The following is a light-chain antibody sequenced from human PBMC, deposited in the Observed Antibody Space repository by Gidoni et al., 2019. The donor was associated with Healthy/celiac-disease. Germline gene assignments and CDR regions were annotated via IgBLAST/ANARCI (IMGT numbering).Light chain of an antibody. Sequence: IVLTQSPATLSLSPGERATRSCRASQSVSSYLAWYQQKPSQAHRLLIYDATNRTTGIPARFSGSVSGTDFTLTISSLEPEDFAVYYCQQRSNWLTFGGGTKVEIK. V-gene: IGKV3-11*01. CDR3: QQRSNWLT. CDR2: DAT. J-gene: IGKJ4*01. CDR1: QSVSSY.